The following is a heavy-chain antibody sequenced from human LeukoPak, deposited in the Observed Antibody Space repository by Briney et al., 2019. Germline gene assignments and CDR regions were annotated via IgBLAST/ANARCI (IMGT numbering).Heavy chain of an antibody. J-gene: IGHJ4*02. CDR2: ISYDQNED. CDR1: GFTFSDYG. CDR3: AKEYYYGSGLFDY. V-gene: IGHV3-30*18. D-gene: IGHD3-10*01. Sequence: HPGGSLRLSCAASGFTFSDYGMHWVRQAPGKGLEWVAFISYDQNEDYYADSVKGRFTISRDNSNDMLYLQMDSLRAEDTAVYYCAKEYYYGSGLFDYWGQGTLVTVSS.